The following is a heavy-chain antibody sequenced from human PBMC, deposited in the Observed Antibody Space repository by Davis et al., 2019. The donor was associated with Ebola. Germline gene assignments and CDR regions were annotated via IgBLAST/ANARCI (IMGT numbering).Heavy chain of an antibody. CDR2: IHSSGGST. J-gene: IGHJ4*02. CDR1: GFTFSSSG. D-gene: IGHD6-25*01. Sequence: GESVKISCAASGFTFSSSGMSWVRQTPGKGLEWVSSIHSSGGSTYYADSVKGRFTISRDNSKSTLYLQMNSLRPDDTAVYYCAKGSGYFDYWGQGTLVTVSS. CDR3: AKGSGYFDY. V-gene: IGHV3-23*01.